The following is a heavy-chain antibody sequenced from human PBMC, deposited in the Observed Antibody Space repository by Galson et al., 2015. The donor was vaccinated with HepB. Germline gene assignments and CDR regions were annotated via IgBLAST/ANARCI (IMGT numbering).Heavy chain of an antibody. Sequence: SLRLSCAASGFTFSSYSMNWVRQAPGKGLEWVPSISSSSSYIYYADSVKGRFTISRDNAKNSLYLQMNSLRAEDTAVYYCARDREFEVVEPYYYYYGMDVWGQGTTVTVSS. CDR3: ARDREFEVVEPYYYYYGMDV. CDR2: ISSSSSYI. CDR1: GFTFSSYS. J-gene: IGHJ6*02. D-gene: IGHD2-15*01. V-gene: IGHV3-21*01.